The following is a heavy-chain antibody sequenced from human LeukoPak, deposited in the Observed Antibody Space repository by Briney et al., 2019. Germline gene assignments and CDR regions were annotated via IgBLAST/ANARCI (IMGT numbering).Heavy chain of an antibody. CDR2: IYPSGS. CDR3: AKSSGSYRP. J-gene: IGHJ5*02. V-gene: IGHV4-4*07. CDR1: GDSIGSNY. Sequence: SETLSLTCTVSGDSIGSNYWSWIRQPAGKGLEWIGRIYPSGSNYNPSLKSRVTISVDKSKNQFSLKLISVTAADAAMYYCAKSSGSYRPWGQGTLVTVSS. D-gene: IGHD1-26*01.